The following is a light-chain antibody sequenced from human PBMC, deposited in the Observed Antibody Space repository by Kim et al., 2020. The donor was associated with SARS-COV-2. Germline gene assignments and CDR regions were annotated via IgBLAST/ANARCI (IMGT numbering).Light chain of an antibody. V-gene: IGKV3-20*01. CDR2: AAS. CDR1: QRIPGNY. CDR3: QQYGSSPPTT. Sequence: PGESAPLSCGASQRIPGNYVAWYQQKPGQAPRLLIYAASTRATGIPDRFSGSGSGLDFTLTILSLEPEDFALYYCQQYGSSPPTTFGPGTRLEIK. J-gene: IGKJ5*01.